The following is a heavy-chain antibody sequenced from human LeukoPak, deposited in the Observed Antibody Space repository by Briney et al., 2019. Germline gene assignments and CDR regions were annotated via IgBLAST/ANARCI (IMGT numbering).Heavy chain of an antibody. V-gene: IGHV1-2*02. J-gene: IGHJ4*02. CDR2: INPNGGAT. Sequence: VASVKVSCKASGYIFTGYYLFWVRQAPGQGLEWMGWINPNGGATRYAQKFQGRVTLTCDTSIRKTYMELSSLTSDDTAVYYCARDERYSDADHHYPDLGYWGQGTLVTVSS. CDR1: GYIFTGYY. CDR3: ARDERYSDADHHYPDLGY. D-gene: IGHD3-16*01.